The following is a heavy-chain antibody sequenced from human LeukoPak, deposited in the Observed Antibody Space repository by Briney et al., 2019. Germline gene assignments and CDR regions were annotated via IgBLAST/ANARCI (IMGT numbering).Heavy chain of an antibody. CDR3: ARRTTLNWYFDL. Sequence: SETLSLTCAVYGESFSSYFWSWIRQPPGEGLEWIGEVNHSGATNYNLSLKSRVTMAVDTSKNQFSLKLSSVTAADTAVYYCARRTTLNWYFDLWGRGTLVTVSS. CDR1: GESFSSYF. D-gene: IGHD1-1*01. CDR2: VNHSGAT. V-gene: IGHV4-34*01. J-gene: IGHJ2*01.